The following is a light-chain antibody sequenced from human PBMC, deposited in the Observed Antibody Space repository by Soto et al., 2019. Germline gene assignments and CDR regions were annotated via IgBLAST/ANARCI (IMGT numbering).Light chain of an antibody. CDR3: QQYYSYPLIT. Sequence: DIQMTQSPSTLSGSVGDRVTITCRASQSISSYLNWYQQKPGKAPKLLIYAASSLQSGVPSRFSGSGSGTDFTLTISCLQSEDFATYYCQQYYSYPLITFGQGTRLEIK. V-gene: IGKV1-39*01. CDR1: QSISSY. CDR2: AAS. J-gene: IGKJ5*01.